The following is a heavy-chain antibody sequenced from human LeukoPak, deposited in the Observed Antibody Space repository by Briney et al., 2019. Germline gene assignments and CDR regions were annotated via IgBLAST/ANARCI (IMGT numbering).Heavy chain of an antibody. CDR1: GGSISSSSYY. D-gene: IGHD3-16*02. V-gene: IGHV4-39*07. Sequence: SETLSLTCTVSGGSISSSSYYWGWIRQPPGKGLEWIGSIYYSGSTYYNPSLKSRVTISVDTSKNQFSLKLSSVTAADTAVYYCARRVYRYNWFDPWGQGTLVTVSS. CDR2: IYYSGST. J-gene: IGHJ5*02. CDR3: ARRVYRYNWFDP.